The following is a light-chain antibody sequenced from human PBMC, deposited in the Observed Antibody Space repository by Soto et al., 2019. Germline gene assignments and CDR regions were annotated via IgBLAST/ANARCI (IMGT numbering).Light chain of an antibody. CDR3: AAWDDSLNGQEV. CDR1: SSNIGSNT. Sequence: QSVLTQPPSASGTPGQRVTISCSGSSSNIGSNTVNWYQQLPGTAPKLLIYSNNQRPSGVPDRFSGSKSGTSASLAISGLQSEDEADYYCAAWDDSLNGQEVFGGGTKLTVL. V-gene: IGLV1-44*01. J-gene: IGLJ3*02. CDR2: SNN.